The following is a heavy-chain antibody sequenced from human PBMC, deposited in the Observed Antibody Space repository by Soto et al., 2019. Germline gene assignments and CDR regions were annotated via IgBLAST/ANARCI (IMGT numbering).Heavy chain of an antibody. D-gene: IGHD6-19*01. V-gene: IGHV6-1*01. Sequence: SQTLSLTCAIFGDSLSSNSAIWNWFRQSPSRGLEWLGRTYYTSKWYNDYAVSVKSRISINPDTSKNQVSLQLNSVTPEDTAAYYCARVYSSGWSFYYGTDVWGQGTTVTVSS. CDR2: TYYTSKWYN. CDR3: ARVYSSGWSFYYGTDV. J-gene: IGHJ6*02. CDR1: GDSLSSNSAI.